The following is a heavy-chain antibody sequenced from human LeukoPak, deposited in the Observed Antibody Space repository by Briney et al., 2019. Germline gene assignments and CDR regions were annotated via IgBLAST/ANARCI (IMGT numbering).Heavy chain of an antibody. J-gene: IGHJ3*02. D-gene: IGHD3-3*01. V-gene: IGHV4-39*01. CDR2: IYYSGST. CDR3: ASVPYSPEWLLPYAFDI. Sequence: PSETLSLTCTVSGGSISSSSYYWGWIRQPPGKGLEWIGSIYYSGSTYYNPSLKSRVTISVDTSKNQFSLKLSSVTAADTAVYYCASVPYSPEWLLPYAFDIWGQGTMVTVSS. CDR1: GGSISSSSYY.